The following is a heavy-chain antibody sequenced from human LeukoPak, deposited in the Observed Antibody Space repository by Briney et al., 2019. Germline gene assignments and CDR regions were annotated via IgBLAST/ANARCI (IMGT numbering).Heavy chain of an antibody. J-gene: IGHJ5*02. CDR2: IYYSGLT. CDR3: ARDGEYCSSTTCDLSWFDP. D-gene: IGHD2-2*01. Sequence: SETLSLTCTVSGGSINNHYWSWIRQPPGKGLEWIGYIYYSGLTNFNPSLKSRVTISVDTSKHQFSLRLSAVTAADTAVYYCARDGEYCSSTTCDLSWFDPWGQGTLVTVSS. CDR1: GGSINNHY. V-gene: IGHV4-59*11.